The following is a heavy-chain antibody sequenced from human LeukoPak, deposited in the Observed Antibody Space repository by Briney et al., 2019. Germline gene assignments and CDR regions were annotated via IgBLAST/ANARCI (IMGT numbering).Heavy chain of an antibody. CDR2: ISTYNGNT. D-gene: IGHD1-26*01. CDR3: ARDPELRLFDY. V-gene: IGHV1-18*01. Sequence: ASVKVSCKDSGYTFTTYSISWVRQAPGQGLEWMGWISTYNGNTKYPQKLQDRVIMTTDTSTSTAYMELRSLTSDDTAVYYCARDPELRLFDYWGQGTLVTVSS. CDR1: GYTFTTYS. J-gene: IGHJ4*02.